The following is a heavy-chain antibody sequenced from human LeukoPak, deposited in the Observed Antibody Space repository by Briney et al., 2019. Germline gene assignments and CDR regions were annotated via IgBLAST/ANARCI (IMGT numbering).Heavy chain of an antibody. J-gene: IGHJ5*02. Sequence: SETLSLTCAVYGGSFSGYYWSWIRQPPGKGLEWIGEINHSGSTNYNPSPKSRVTISVDTSKNQFSLKLSSVTAADTAVYYCARGGGYCSSTSCSGWFDPWGQGTLVTVSS. CDR3: ARGGGYCSSTSCSGWFDP. D-gene: IGHD2-2*01. V-gene: IGHV4-34*01. CDR1: GGSFSGYY. CDR2: INHSGST.